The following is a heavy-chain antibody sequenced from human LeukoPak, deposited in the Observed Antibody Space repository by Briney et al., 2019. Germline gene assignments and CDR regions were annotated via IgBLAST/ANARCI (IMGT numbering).Heavy chain of an antibody. CDR1: GGSFSGYY. D-gene: IGHD6-13*01. V-gene: IGHV4-34*01. J-gene: IGHJ4*02. CDR2: INHSGST. Sequence: SETLSLTCAVYGGSFSGYYWSWIRQPPGKGLEWIGEINHSGSTNYNPSLKSRVTISVDTSKNHFSLILSSVTAADTAVYCCARGDSSSWFFAYWGQGSLVTVSS. CDR3: ARGDSSSWFFAY.